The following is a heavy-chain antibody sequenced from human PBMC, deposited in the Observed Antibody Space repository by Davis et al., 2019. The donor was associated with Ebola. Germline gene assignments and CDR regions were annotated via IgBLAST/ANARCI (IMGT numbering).Heavy chain of an antibody. Sequence: GESLKISCAASGFTFDTYGMTWVRQAPGKGLEWISYIGSRGDTIYYADSVKGRFTISRDNAENSLYLQMNSLRAEDTAVYYCARDHAYGRLGSGTPDYFDYWGQGTLVTVSS. D-gene: IGHD1-1*01. V-gene: IGHV3-48*03. CDR2: IGSRGDTI. CDR1: GFTFDTYG. J-gene: IGHJ4*02. CDR3: ARDHAYGRLGSGTPDYFDY.